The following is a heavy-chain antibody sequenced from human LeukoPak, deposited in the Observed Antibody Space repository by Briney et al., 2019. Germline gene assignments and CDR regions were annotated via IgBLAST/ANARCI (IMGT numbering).Heavy chain of an antibody. J-gene: IGHJ4*02. V-gene: IGHV1-8*01. Sequence: ASVTVSCKASRYTFTSYDINWVRQATGPGLEWMGWMNPNSGNTGHAQQFQRRVNMTRSTSISTAYMELSSLESEDTVVYYCARLRSGSSGPPSDHWGQGTLVTASS. D-gene: IGHD6-6*01. CDR1: RYTFTSYD. CDR2: MNPNSGNT. CDR3: ARLRSGSSGPPSDH.